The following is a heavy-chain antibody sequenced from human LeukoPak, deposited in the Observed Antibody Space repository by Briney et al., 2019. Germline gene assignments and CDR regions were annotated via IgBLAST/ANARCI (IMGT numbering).Heavy chain of an antibody. Sequence: PGGSLRLSCAASGFTFSRNGMTWVRQAPGKVLEWVSAISGSGGNTYYGDSVKGRFTISRDNSKNTLYLQMNSLRAEDTAVYYCARGDNWNSYYFDYWGQGTLVTVSS. V-gene: IGHV3-23*01. D-gene: IGHD1-1*01. CDR1: GFTFSRNG. CDR2: ISGSGGNT. CDR3: ARGDNWNSYYFDY. J-gene: IGHJ4*02.